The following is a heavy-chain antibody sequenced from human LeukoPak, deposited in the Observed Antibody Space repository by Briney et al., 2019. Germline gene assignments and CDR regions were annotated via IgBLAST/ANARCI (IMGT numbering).Heavy chain of an antibody. D-gene: IGHD6-13*01. Sequence: GESLKISCKGSEYFTNYWIGWVRQMPGKGLEWMGMIYPGDSETRYSPSFQGQVTMSVDKSISTAYLHLSRLTASDTAIYFCARLQSSSWGWFDLWGQGTLVTVSS. CDR1: EYFTNYW. CDR2: IYPGDSET. CDR3: ARLQSSSWGWFDL. V-gene: IGHV5-51*01. J-gene: IGHJ5*01.